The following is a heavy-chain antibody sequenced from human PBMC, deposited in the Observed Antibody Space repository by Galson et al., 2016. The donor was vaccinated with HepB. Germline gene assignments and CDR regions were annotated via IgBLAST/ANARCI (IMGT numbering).Heavy chain of an antibody. J-gene: IGHJ6*02. V-gene: IGHV3-30*18. D-gene: IGHD3-3*01. CDR1: GFTLSRHS. Sequence: SLRLSCAGSGFTLSRHSMNWVRQAPGKGLEWGAVISYDGSKKYYADSVKGRFTISRDNSKNTLYLQMSSLRAEDTAVYYCAKDEFLEGDYYYYGMDVWGQGTTVTVSS. CDR2: ISYDGSKK. CDR3: AKDEFLEGDYYYYGMDV.